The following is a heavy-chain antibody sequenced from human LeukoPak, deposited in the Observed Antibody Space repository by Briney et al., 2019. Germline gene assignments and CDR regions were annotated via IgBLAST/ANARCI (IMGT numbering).Heavy chain of an antibody. Sequence: SESLSLTCTVSGGSISSYYWSWTRQPPGKGLEWIGYIYYSGSTNYNHSLKSRLTMSVDTSKNQFSLRLSSVTAADTAVYYCARGRLRKDYWGQGTLVTV. CDR2: IYYSGST. CDR1: GGSISSYY. J-gene: IGHJ4*02. D-gene: IGHD5-12*01. V-gene: IGHV4-59*01. CDR3: ARGRLRKDY.